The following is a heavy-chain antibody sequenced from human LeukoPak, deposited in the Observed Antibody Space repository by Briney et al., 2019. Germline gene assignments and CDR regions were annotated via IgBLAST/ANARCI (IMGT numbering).Heavy chain of an antibody. V-gene: IGHV3-48*03. Sequence: GGSLRLSCAASGFTFSIYEMNWVRQAPGKGLEWLSYISSSGSTIYYADSVKGRFTISRDNAKNSLYLQMNSLRAEDTAVYYCARDADWLLDYWGQGTLVTVSS. CDR1: GFTFSIYE. D-gene: IGHD3/OR15-3a*01. CDR2: ISSSGSTI. CDR3: ARDADWLLDY. J-gene: IGHJ4*02.